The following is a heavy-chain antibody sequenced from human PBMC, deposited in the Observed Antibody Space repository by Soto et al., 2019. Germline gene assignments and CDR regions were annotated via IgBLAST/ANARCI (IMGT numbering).Heavy chain of an antibody. V-gene: IGHV3-23*01. CDR2: FIGSGGST. D-gene: IGHD3-22*01. CDR3: AKGYDSTGYYRNDAFDI. J-gene: IGHJ3*02. Sequence: PGGSLRLSCAASGFTFSSYAMSWVRQVPGKGLEWVSVFIGSGGSTYYADSVKGRFTISRDNSKNTLYLQMNSLSAEDTAVYYCAKGYDSTGYYRNDAFDIWGQGTMVTVSS. CDR1: GFTFSSYA.